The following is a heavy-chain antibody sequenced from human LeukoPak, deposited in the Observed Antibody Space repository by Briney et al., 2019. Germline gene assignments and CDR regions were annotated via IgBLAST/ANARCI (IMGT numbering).Heavy chain of an antibody. J-gene: IGHJ1*01. V-gene: IGHV1-2*02. CDR1: GYTFTGYY. CDR3: ARPDCGVDCRLIQY. CDR2: INPNSGDT. Sequence: ASVKVSCKASGYTFTGYYMHWVRQSPGQGLEWMGWINPNSGDTEYAQKFQGRVTMTRDTSISTAYMELSRLRYDDTAVYYCARPDCGVDCRLIQYWGQGTLVTVSS. D-gene: IGHD2-21*01.